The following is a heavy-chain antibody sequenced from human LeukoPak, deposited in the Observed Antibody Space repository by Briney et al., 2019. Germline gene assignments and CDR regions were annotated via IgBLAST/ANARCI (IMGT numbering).Heavy chain of an antibody. V-gene: IGHV1-69*13. D-gene: IGHD2-15*01. CDR3: ARYLGFCNGGSCRFDI. J-gene: IGHJ3*02. CDR1: GGTFSSFP. CDR2: IIPLFGTA. Sequence: GASVKVSCKASGGTFSSFPISWVRQAPGQGLEWMGGIIPLFGTANYAQRFQGRVTISADESTSTAYVELSSLRSDDTAVYYCARYLGFCNGGSCRFDIWGQGTMVTVSS.